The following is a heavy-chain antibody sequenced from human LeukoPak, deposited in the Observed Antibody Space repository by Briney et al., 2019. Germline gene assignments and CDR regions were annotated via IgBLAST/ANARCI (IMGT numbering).Heavy chain of an antibody. Sequence: GASVKVSCKASGYTFTGYYMHWVRQAPGQGLEWMGWINPNSGGTNYAQKFQGRVTMTRDTSISTAYMELSRLRSDDTAAYYCAESRGYSYGHRAYYYYGMDVWGQGTTVTVSS. CDR1: GYTFTGYY. D-gene: IGHD5-18*01. CDR3: AESRGYSYGHRAYYYYGMDV. J-gene: IGHJ6*02. CDR2: INPNSGGT. V-gene: IGHV1-2*02.